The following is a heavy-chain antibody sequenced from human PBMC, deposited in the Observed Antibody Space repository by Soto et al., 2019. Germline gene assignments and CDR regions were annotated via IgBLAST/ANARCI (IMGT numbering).Heavy chain of an antibody. D-gene: IGHD6-13*01. Sequence: QVQLVQSGAEVKKPGSSVKVSCKASGGTFSSYAISWVRQVPGQGLEWMGGIIPIFGTANYAQKFQGRVTITADKSTSTAYMELSSLRSEDTAVYYCARSAPGVIAAAGLAAFYIWGQGKMVTVSS. V-gene: IGHV1-69*06. CDR2: IIPIFGTA. CDR3: ARSAPGVIAAAGLAAFYI. CDR1: GGTFSSYA. J-gene: IGHJ3*02.